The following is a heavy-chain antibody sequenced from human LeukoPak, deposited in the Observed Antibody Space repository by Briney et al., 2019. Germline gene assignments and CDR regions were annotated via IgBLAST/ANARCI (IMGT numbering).Heavy chain of an antibody. CDR3: ARHGGSGWYDF. J-gene: IGHJ5*01. CDR2: IDPSDSYI. D-gene: IGHD6-19*01. CDR1: GYSLTSYW. Sequence: GESLKISCKGSGYSLTSYWISWVRQMPGKGLEWMGRIDPSDSYIDYSPSFQGHVTISADKSISTTYLQWSSLRASDTAMYYCARHGGSGWYDFWGQGTLVTVSS. V-gene: IGHV5-10-1*01.